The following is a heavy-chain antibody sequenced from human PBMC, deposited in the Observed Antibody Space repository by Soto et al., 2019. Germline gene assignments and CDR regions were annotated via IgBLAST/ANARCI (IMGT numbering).Heavy chain of an antibody. CDR3: ARGSLLTTVTTFDY. D-gene: IGHD4-17*01. CDR1: GGTFSSYA. CDR2: IIPIFGTA. V-gene: IGHV1-69*13. Sequence: ASVKVSCKASGGTFSSYAISWVRQAPGQGLEWMGGIIPIFGTANYAQKFQGRVTITADESTSTAYMELSSLRSEDTAVYYCARGSLLTTVTTFDYWGQGTLVTVSS. J-gene: IGHJ4*02.